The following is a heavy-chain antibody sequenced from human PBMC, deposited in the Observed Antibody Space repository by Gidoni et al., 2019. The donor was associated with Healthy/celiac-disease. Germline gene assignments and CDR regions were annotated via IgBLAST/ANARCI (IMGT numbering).Heavy chain of an antibody. CDR2: ISGSGGST. Sequence: EVQLLESGGGLVQPGGSLRLSCAASGFPFSSYAMSWVRQAPGKGLEWVSAISGSGGSTYYADSVKGRFTISRDNSKNTLYLQMNSLRAEDTAVYYCATSQGGILWWCGYFDLWGRGTLVTVSS. J-gene: IGHJ2*01. CDR1: GFPFSSYA. V-gene: IGHV3-23*01. CDR3: ATSQGGILWWCGYFDL. D-gene: IGHD2-21*01.